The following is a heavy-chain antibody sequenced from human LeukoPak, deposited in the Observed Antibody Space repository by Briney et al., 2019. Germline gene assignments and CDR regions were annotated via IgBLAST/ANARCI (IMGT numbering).Heavy chain of an antibody. CDR2: IYYSGST. CDR3: ARAGLSELFDY. CDR1: GGSISSYY. D-gene: IGHD3-16*02. Sequence: KPSETLSLTCTVSGGSISSYYWSWIRQPPGKGLEWIGYIYYSGSTNYNPSLKSRVTISVDTSKNQFSLKLSSVTAADTAVYYCARAGLSELFDYWGQGTLVTVSS. V-gene: IGHV4-59*01. J-gene: IGHJ4*02.